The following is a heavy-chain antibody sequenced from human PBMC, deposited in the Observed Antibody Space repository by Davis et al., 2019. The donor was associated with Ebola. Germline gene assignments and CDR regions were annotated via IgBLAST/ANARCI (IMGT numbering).Heavy chain of an antibody. D-gene: IGHD2-2*01. J-gene: IGHJ4*02. CDR3: ARGVVPATGGTYFDY. Sequence: PSETLSLTCTVSGGSMSNYCWSWIRQAAGKGLEWIGRVCVGGRTSHHPSLKSQVSMSVDTSKNQFSLKLSSVTAADTAVYYCARGVVPATGGTYFDYWGQGSLVTVSS. V-gene: IGHV4-4*07. CDR2: VCVGGRT. CDR1: GGSMSNYC.